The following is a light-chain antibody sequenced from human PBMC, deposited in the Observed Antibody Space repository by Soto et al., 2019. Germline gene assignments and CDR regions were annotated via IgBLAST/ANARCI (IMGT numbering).Light chain of an antibody. CDR2: DAS. V-gene: IGKV1-5*01. CDR1: ESISRW. Sequence: DIQMTQSPSTLSASVGDRVTITCRASESISRWLAWDQQKPGKAPKALIYDASSLKSGVPSRFSGGGSGTDFTLTISSLQPDDFATYYCQQYISYPTFGQGTRLDIK. J-gene: IGKJ5*01. CDR3: QQYISYPT.